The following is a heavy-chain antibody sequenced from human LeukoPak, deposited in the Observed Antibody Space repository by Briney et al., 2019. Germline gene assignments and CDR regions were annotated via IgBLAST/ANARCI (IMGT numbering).Heavy chain of an antibody. V-gene: IGHV1-18*01. CDR2: ISFHNGNT. J-gene: IGHJ4*02. CDR1: GFELMHYG. CDR3: ARVTYYYGSGREDKFDS. D-gene: IGHD3-10*01. Sequence: GASVKVSCKASGFELMHYGISWLRQAPGQGLEWMGWISFHNGNTLYAQNFQGRLTLTTDTPTSTAYMELRSLRSDDTALYYCARVTYYYGSGREDKFDSWGQGSLVTVSS.